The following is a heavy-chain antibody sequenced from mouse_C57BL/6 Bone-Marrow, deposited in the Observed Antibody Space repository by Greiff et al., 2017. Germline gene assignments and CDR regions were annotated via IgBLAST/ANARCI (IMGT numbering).Heavy chain of an antibody. CDR1: GFTFSDYG. CDR3: AGGNYEREMDY. D-gene: IGHD2-1*01. CDR2: ISSGSSTI. Sequence: VQLKESGGGLVKPGGSLKLSCAASGFTFSDYGMHWVRQAPEKGLEWVAYISSGSSTIYYADTVKGRFTISRDNAKNTLCLQMTSLRSEDTAMYYCAGGNYEREMDYWGQGTSVTVSS. V-gene: IGHV5-17*01. J-gene: IGHJ4*01.